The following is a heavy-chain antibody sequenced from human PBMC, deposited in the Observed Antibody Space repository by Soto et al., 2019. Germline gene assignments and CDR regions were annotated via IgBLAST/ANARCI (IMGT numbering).Heavy chain of an antibody. CDR2: IIPILGIA. Sequence: SVKVSCKASGGTFSSYTISWVRQAPGQGLEWMGRIIPILGIANYAQKFQGRVTITADKSTSTAYMELSSLRSEDTAVYYCAATYYDFWSGYYPFDYYYMDVWGKGTTVTVS. CDR1: GGTFSSYT. D-gene: IGHD3-3*01. CDR3: AATYYDFWSGYYPFDYYYMDV. J-gene: IGHJ6*03. V-gene: IGHV1-69*02.